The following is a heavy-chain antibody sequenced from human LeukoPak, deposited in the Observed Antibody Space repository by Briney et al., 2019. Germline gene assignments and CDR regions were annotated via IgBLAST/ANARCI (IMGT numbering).Heavy chain of an antibody. CDR3: ARDLRHNMVRGVMGPLNY. V-gene: IGHV1-3*01. Sequence: ASVKVSCKASGYTFTSYAMHWVRQAPGQRLEWMGWINAGNGNTKYSQKFQGRVTITRDTSASTAYMELRSLRSDDTAVYYCARDLRHNMVRGVMGPLNYWGQGTLVTVSS. J-gene: IGHJ4*02. CDR1: GYTFTSYA. CDR2: INAGNGNT. D-gene: IGHD3-10*01.